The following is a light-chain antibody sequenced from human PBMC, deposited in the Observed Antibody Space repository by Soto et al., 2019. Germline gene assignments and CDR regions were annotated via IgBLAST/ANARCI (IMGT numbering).Light chain of an antibody. V-gene: IGKV3D-15*03. Sequence: EVGMTQSPATLSVSPGETATLSCRSSQSVGNGLAWYQQRPGQSPRLLIYDASMRTTGIPARFSGSGYGTEFTLTVSILQSEDSAVYYCQQYNVRPPATFGQGTRLEIQ. CDR2: DAS. CDR3: QQYNVRPPAT. J-gene: IGKJ5*01. CDR1: QSVGNG.